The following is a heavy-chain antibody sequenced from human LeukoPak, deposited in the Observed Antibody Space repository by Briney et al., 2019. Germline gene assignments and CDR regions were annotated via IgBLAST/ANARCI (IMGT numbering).Heavy chain of an antibody. CDR1: GFTFSSFA. D-gene: IGHD6-13*01. J-gene: IGHJ6*02. CDR2: INAAGDDT. V-gene: IGHV3-23*01. CDR3: ARDSGIAPAGYYHSYGMDV. Sequence: GGSLRLSCAASGFTFSSFAMSWVRQTPGKGLAWVSTINAAGDDTFYSASVKGRFTISRDNAKNSLYLQMNSLRAEDTAVYYCARDSGIAPAGYYHSYGMDVWGQGTTVTVSS.